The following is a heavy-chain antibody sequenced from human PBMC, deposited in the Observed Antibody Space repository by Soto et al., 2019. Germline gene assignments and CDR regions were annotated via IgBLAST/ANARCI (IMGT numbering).Heavy chain of an antibody. V-gene: IGHV4-4*07. J-gene: IGHJ3*02. Sequence: PSEALSALSTVPVASSSSYHWSWIRQPGGKGLEWIGRIYTSGSTNYNPSLKSRVTMSVDTSKNQFSLKLSSVTAADTAVYYCAREMDYYDSPGAFDIWGQGTMVTVSS. CDR1: VASSSSYH. CDR3: AREMDYYDSPGAFDI. CDR2: IYTSGST. D-gene: IGHD3-22*01.